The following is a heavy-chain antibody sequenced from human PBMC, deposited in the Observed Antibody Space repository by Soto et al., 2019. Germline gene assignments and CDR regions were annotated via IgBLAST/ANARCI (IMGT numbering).Heavy chain of an antibody. D-gene: IGHD4-17*01. J-gene: IGHJ4*02. V-gene: IGHV4-61*01. Sequence: PSETLSLTCTVSGGSVSSGSYYWSWIRQPPGKGLEWIGYIYYSGSTNYNPSLKSRVTISVDKSKNQFSLKLSSVTAADTAVYYCARDLLRSFDYWGQGTLVTVSS. CDR3: ARDLLRSFDY. CDR1: GGSVSSGSYY. CDR2: IYYSGST.